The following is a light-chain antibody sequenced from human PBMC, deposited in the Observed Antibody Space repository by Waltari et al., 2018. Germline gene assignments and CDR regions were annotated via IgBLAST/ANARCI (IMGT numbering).Light chain of an antibody. CDR3: QQYNNWPRT. Sequence: EIVMTQSPATLSVSQGERATLSCRASQSVSSNVAWYQQKPGQAPRLLIYGASTRATGIPARFSGSGSGTEFTLTISSLQSEDFAVYYCQQYNNWPRTFGQGTKLEIK. V-gene: IGKV3-15*01. CDR1: QSVSSN. CDR2: GAS. J-gene: IGKJ2*01.